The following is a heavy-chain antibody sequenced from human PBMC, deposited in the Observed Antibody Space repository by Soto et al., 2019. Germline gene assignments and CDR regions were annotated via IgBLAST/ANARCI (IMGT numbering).Heavy chain of an antibody. CDR2: IYYSGST. V-gene: IGHV4-39*01. D-gene: IGHD3-9*01. CDR1: GGSISSSSYY. Sequence: SETLSLTCTVSGGSISSSSYYWGWIRQPPGKGLEWIGSIYYSGSTYYNPSLKSRVTISVDTSKNQFSLKLSSVTAADTAVYYCARQAFDTYYDILTGSYYFDYWGQGTLVTVSS. J-gene: IGHJ4*02. CDR3: ARQAFDTYYDILTGSYYFDY.